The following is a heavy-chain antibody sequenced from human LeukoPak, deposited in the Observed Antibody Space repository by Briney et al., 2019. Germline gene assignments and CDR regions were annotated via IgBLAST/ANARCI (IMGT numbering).Heavy chain of an antibody. CDR2: FSGSGGNT. V-gene: IGHV3-23*01. CDR1: GFTFSKTW. J-gene: IGHJ4*02. D-gene: IGHD1-7*01. CDR3: ARDRDWNSGFDY. Sequence: GESLTLSCEASGFTFSKTWMSWVRQAPGKGLEWVSTFSGSGGNTYYADSVKGRFTISRDNSKNTLYLQMNSLRAEDTAVYYCARDRDWNSGFDYWGQGTLVTVSS.